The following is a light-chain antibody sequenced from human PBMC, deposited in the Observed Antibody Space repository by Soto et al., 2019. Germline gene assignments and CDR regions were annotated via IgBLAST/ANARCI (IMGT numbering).Light chain of an antibody. Sequence: TQSPSSVAASIGDRVTITCRASQGIRNWLAWYQQTPGKAPELLIFAASSMQSGVPSRFSGRGSGTEFTLTIDSLQPEDFATYYCQQTDSFPLSFGGGTKVDIK. CDR1: QGIRNW. CDR2: AAS. J-gene: IGKJ4*01. V-gene: IGKV1D-12*01. CDR3: QQTDSFPLS.